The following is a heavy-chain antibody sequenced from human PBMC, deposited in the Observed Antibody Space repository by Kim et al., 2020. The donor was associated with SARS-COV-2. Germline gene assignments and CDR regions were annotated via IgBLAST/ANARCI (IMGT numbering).Heavy chain of an antibody. CDR3: ARVPGSSSWYGWFDP. CDR2: ISSSSSTI. CDR1: GFTFSSYS. Sequence: GGSLRLSCAASGFTFSSYSMNWVRQAPGKGLEWVSYISSSSSTIYYADSVKGRFTISRDNAKNSLYLQMNSLRAKDTAVYYCARVPGSSSWYGWFDPWGQGTLVTVSS. D-gene: IGHD6-13*01. J-gene: IGHJ5*02. V-gene: IGHV3-48*04.